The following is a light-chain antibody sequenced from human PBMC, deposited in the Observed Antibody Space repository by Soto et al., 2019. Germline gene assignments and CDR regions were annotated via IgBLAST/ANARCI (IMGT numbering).Light chain of an antibody. J-gene: IGKJ5*01. CDR1: QSVSSN. Sequence: EIVLTQSPATLSLSPGEIATLSCRASQSVSSNLAWYQQKPGQPPRLFICGASSRATGIPDRFSGSGSGTDFTLTISRLEPEDFALYYCQHYYGTSPISFGQGTRLEIK. CDR3: QHYYGTSPIS. V-gene: IGKV3-20*01. CDR2: GAS.